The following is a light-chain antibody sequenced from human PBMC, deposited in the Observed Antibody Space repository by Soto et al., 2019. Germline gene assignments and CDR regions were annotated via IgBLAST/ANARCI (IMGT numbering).Light chain of an antibody. V-gene: IGKV3-11*01. CDR3: QQRSNWPGLS. J-gene: IGKJ4*01. Sequence: ETVLKHSPGTLSLNTGDGATLSCRASESVSTNYLAWFQQKPGQAPRLLIYDASNRATGIPARFSGSGSGTDFTLTISSLEPEDFAVYYCQQRSNWPGLSFGGGT. CDR1: ESVSTNY. CDR2: DAS.